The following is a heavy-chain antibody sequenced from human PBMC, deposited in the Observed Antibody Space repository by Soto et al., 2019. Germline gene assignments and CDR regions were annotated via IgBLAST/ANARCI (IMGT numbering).Heavy chain of an antibody. Sequence: QVQLQESGPGLVKPSETLSLTCTVAGGSLTDHYWNWFRQSPGKGLHWIGYVYYSGGTNYTPSLKSRVTMSVDTSKNQFCLNLRSVTAADTAVYYCARGNDWKSSTFDIWGHGTMVSVSS. CDR2: VYYSGGT. CDR1: GGSLTDHY. CDR3: ARGNDWKSSTFDI. V-gene: IGHV4-59*11. J-gene: IGHJ3*02. D-gene: IGHD2-21*01.